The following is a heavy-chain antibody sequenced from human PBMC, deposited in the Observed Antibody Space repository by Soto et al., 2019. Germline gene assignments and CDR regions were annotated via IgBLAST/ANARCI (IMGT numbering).Heavy chain of an antibody. CDR2: IYYSGST. J-gene: IGHJ4*02. V-gene: IGHV4-31*03. D-gene: IGHD4-17*01. Sequence: SETLSLTCTVSGGCISSGGYYWSWIRQHPGKGLEWIGYIYYSGSTYYNPSLKSRVTISVDTSKNPFSLKLSSVTAADTAVYYCASNDDYGHPYFDYRAQGTLVTVSS. CDR1: GGCISSGGYY. CDR3: ASNDDYGHPYFDY.